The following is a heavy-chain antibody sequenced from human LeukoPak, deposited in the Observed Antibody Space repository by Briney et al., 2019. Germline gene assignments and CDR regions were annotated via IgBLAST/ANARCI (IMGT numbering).Heavy chain of an antibody. J-gene: IGHJ4*02. D-gene: IGHD3-22*01. Sequence: ASVKVSCKASGYIFTGYYMHWVRQAPGQGLEWMGWINPNSGGTNYAEKFQGRVTMTRDTSISTAYMELTRLRSDDTAVYYCARGSLIVVGDFDYWGQGTLVTVSS. CDR3: ARGSLIVVGDFDY. CDR1: GYIFTGYY. CDR2: INPNSGGT. V-gene: IGHV1-2*02.